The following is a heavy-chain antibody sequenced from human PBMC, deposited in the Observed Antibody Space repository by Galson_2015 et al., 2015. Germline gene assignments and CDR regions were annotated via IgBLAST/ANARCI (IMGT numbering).Heavy chain of an antibody. Sequence: TLSLTCTVSGGSTSSGGYYWNWIRQHPGKGLEWIGYIYYSGSTYYNPSLRSRVTIPVDTSQNQFSLKMSSVTAADTAVYYCARCLRGGGSCYSFDYWGQGTLVTVSS. CDR2: IYYSGST. D-gene: IGHD2-15*01. CDR1: GGSTSSGGYY. V-gene: IGHV4-31*03. CDR3: ARCLRGGGSCYSFDY. J-gene: IGHJ4*02.